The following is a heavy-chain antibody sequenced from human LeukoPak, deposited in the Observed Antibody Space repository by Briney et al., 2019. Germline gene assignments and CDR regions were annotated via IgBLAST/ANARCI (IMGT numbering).Heavy chain of an antibody. CDR3: ARDQRVPLSYCSGGSCYGFDY. Sequence: PGGSLRLSCAASGFTFSVYSMNWVRQAPGKGLEWISYMTSDTRTIYYADSVKGRFTISRDNAKYSVDLQMNRLRAEDTAVYYCARDQRVPLSYCSGGSCYGFDYWGQGTLVTVSS. CDR1: GFTFSVYS. V-gene: IGHV3-48*04. CDR2: MTSDTRTI. D-gene: IGHD2-15*01. J-gene: IGHJ4*02.